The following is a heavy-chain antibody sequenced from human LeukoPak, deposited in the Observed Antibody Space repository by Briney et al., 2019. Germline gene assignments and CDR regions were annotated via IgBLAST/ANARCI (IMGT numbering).Heavy chain of an antibody. CDR2: IRYDGSNK. Sequence: PGGSLRLSCAASGFTFSSYGMHWVRQAPGKGLEWVAFIRYDGSNKYYADSVKGRFTISRDNSKNTLYLQMNSLRAEDTAVYYCAAIVVVPAPLGDYWGQGTLVTVSS. CDR3: AAIVVVPAPLGDY. V-gene: IGHV3-30*02. D-gene: IGHD2-2*01. J-gene: IGHJ4*02. CDR1: GFTFSSYG.